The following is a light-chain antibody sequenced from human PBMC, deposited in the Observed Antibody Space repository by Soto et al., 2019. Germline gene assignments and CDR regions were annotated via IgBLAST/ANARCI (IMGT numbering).Light chain of an antibody. CDR2: DAS. Sequence: DIQMTQSPSSLSASVGDRVTITCQASQYISNYLNWYQQKPGKAPKLLIYDASNLETGVPSRFSGSGSATDFTFTISSLQPEDIATYYCQQYDKLPPITFGQGTRLEIK. CDR1: QYISNY. J-gene: IGKJ5*01. V-gene: IGKV1-33*01. CDR3: QQYDKLPPIT.